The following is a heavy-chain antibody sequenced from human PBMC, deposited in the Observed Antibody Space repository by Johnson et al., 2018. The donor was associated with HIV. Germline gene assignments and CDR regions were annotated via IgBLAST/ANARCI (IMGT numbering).Heavy chain of an antibody. D-gene: IGHD4-17*01. Sequence: VQLVESGGVVVQPGGSLRLSCAASGFTFDDYAMHWVRQAPGKGLEWVSGISWNSGSKGYADSVKGRFTISRDNAKNSLYLQMNSLRAEDTAVYYCARALTTDAFDIWGQGTMVTVSS. CDR2: ISWNSGSK. CDR1: GFTFDDYA. V-gene: IGHV3-9*01. J-gene: IGHJ3*02. CDR3: ARALTTDAFDI.